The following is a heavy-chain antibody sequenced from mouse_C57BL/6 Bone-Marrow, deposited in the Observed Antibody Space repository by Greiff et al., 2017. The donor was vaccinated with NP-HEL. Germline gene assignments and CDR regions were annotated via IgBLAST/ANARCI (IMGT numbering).Heavy chain of an antibody. Sequence: EVMLVESEGGLVQPGSSMKLSCTASGFTFSDYYMAWVRQVPEKGLEWVANINYDGSSTYYLDSLKSRFIISRDSAKNILYLQMSSLKSEDTGTYYCARDDDYAMDYWGQGTSVTVSS. D-gene: IGHD2-3*01. CDR2: INYDGSST. CDR1: GFTFSDYY. CDR3: ARDDDYAMDY. V-gene: IGHV5-16*01. J-gene: IGHJ4*01.